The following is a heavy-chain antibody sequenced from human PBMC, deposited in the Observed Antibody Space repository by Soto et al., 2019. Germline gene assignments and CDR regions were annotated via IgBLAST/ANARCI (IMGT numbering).Heavy chain of an antibody. J-gene: IGHJ5*02. V-gene: IGHV1-69*13. CDR3: ARSQDSSGYWNSCFDP. CDR2: IIPIFGTA. Sequence: ASVKVSCKSSGCTFSTYTLAWVRQAPGQGLEWVGGIIPIFGTANYPQKFKGRVTITADESTSTAYMELSSLRSEDTAVYYCARSQDSSGYWNSCFDPWGQGTLVTVSS. D-gene: IGHD3-22*01. CDR1: GCTFSTYT.